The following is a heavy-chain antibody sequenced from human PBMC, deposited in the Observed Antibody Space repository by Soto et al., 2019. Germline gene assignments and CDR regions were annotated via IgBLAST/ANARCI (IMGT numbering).Heavy chain of an antibody. CDR2: MNPGSGDT. Sequence: ASVKVSCKASGYSFTNNDVSWVRQATGQGLEWMGWMNPGSGDTGYAQKFQGRVTMTRDISIATAYMELSSLRSDDTAIYYCARMATFGSLNWFDPWGQGTLVTAPQ. V-gene: IGHV1-8*01. CDR1: GYSFTNND. D-gene: IGHD3-16*01. J-gene: IGHJ5*02. CDR3: ARMATFGSLNWFDP.